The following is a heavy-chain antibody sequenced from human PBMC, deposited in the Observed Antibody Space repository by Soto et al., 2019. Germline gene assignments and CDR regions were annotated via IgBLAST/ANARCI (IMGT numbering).Heavy chain of an antibody. CDR1: GGTFDHAA. Sequence: QVQLVQSGAEVKKPGSSVKVSCEAPGGTFDHAAITWVRQAPGLGLEWVGGINPMFNSTHYAQKFQGRVTITADAVTSTAFMELRGLTSDDTAVYYCARQIFAADYWGQGTLLVVSS. J-gene: IGHJ4*02. CDR2: INPMFNST. CDR3: ARQIFAADY. D-gene: IGHD3-9*01. V-gene: IGHV1-69*01.